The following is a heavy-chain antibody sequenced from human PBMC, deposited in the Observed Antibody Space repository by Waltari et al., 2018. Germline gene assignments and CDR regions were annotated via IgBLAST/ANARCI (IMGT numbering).Heavy chain of an antibody. CDR1: GGTFSSYA. Sequence: QVQLVQSGAEVKKPGSSVKVSCKASGGTFSSYAISWVRQAPGQGLEWMGGIIPIFGTATYAQKFQGRVTITTDESTSTAYMELSSLRSEDTAVYYCARDSAPEEAVAGDYWGQGTLVTVSS. V-gene: IGHV1-69*05. CDR2: IIPIFGTA. CDR3: ARDSAPEEAVAGDY. D-gene: IGHD6-19*01. J-gene: IGHJ4*02.